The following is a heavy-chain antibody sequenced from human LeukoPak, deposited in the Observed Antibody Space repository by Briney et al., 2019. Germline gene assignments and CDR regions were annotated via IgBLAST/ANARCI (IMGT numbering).Heavy chain of an antibody. CDR2: IRYDGSNK. J-gene: IGHJ5*02. V-gene: IGHV3-30*02. CDR1: GFTFSSYG. Sequence: PGGPLRLPCAASGFTFSSYGMHWVRQAPGKGLEWVAFIRYDGSNKYYADSVKGRFTISRDNSKNTLYLQMNSLRAEDTAVYYCAKDLRQQRMGDNWFDPWGQGTLVTVSS. CDR3: AKDLRQQRMGDNWFDP. D-gene: IGHD6-13*01.